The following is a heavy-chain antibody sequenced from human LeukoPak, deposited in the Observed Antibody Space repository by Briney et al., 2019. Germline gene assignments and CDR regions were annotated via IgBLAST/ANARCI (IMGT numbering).Heavy chain of an antibody. V-gene: IGHV4-38-2*02. CDR3: ARVTQQQLTDAFNI. D-gene: IGHD6-13*01. CDR1: GYSINRGYY. J-gene: IGHJ3*02. CDR2: IYHSVST. Sequence: SETLSLTCTVSGYSINRGYYWGWIRQPPGMGLEWIGIIYHSVSTYYNPSLKTRVTISVDTSKNQFFLKLSSVTAADTAVYYCARVTQQQLTDAFNIWGQGTMVTVSS.